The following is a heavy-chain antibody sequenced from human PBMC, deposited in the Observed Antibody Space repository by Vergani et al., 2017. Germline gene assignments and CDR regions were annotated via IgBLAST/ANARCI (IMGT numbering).Heavy chain of an antibody. CDR2: IYSGGST. D-gene: IGHD5/OR15-5a*01. J-gene: IGHJ6*03. CDR3: ARKVVGVSTAGYYYYYMDV. V-gene: IGHV3-53*01. CDR1: GFTVSSNY. Sequence: EVQLVESGGGLIQPGGSLRLSCAASGFTVSSNYMSWVRQAPGKGLEWVSVIYSGGSTYYADSVTGRFTISRDNSKNTLYLQMNSLGAEDTAVYYCARKVVGVSTAGYYYYYMDVWGKGTTVTVSS.